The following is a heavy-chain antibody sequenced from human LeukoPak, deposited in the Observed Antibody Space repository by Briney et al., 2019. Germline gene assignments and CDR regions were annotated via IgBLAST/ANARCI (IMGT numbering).Heavy chain of an antibody. CDR2: VYYGGST. D-gene: IGHD3-10*01. CDR1: GGSVSSGGYY. CDR3: ARAQYSYGSGCYFDF. J-gene: IGHJ5*01. Sequence: SQTLSLTCTVSGGSVSSGGYYWSWIRQHPGKGLEWIVYVYYGGSTYYNPSLKSRVGMSVDTSKNQFSLKLSSVTVADTAVYYCARAQYSYGSGCYFDFWGQGTLVTVPS. V-gene: IGHV4-31*03.